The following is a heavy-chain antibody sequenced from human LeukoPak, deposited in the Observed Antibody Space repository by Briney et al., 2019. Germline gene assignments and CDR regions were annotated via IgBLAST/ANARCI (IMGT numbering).Heavy chain of an antibody. J-gene: IGHJ4*02. V-gene: IGHV1-8*02. CDR3: ARVARFLHLWGY. Sequence: ASVKVSCKASGYTFTGYYMHWVRQAPGQGLEWMGWINPNSGNTGYAQKFQGRVTMTRNTSISTAYMELSSLRSEDTAVYYCARVARFLHLWGYWGQGTLVTVSS. CDR2: INPNSGNT. D-gene: IGHD3-16*01. CDR1: GYTFTGYY.